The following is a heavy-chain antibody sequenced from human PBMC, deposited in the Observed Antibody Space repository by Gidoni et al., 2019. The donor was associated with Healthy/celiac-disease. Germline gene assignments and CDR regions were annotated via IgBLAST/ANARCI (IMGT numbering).Heavy chain of an antibody. D-gene: IGHD5-18*01. CDR3: TTDFLRIQLWTRNY. CDR1: GFTFSNAW. J-gene: IGHJ4*02. CDR2: IKSKTDGGTT. Sequence: GFTFSNAWMSWVRQAPGKGLEWVGRIKSKTDGGTTDYAAPVKGRFTISRDDSKNTLYLQMNSLKTEDTAVYYCTTDFLRIQLWTRNYWGQGTLVTVSS. V-gene: IGHV3-15*01.